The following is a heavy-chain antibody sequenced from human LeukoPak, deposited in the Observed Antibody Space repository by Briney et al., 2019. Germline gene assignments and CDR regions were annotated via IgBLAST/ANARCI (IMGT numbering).Heavy chain of an antibody. J-gene: IGHJ3*02. CDR1: GGTFSSYA. Sequence: SVTVSCKASGGTFSSYAISWVRQAPGQGLEWMGGIIPIFGTANYAQKFQGRVTITADESTSTAYMELSSLRSEDTAVYYCARDGDMYYDFWSGVDAFDIWGQGTMVTVSS. V-gene: IGHV1-69*13. CDR3: ARDGDMYYDFWSGVDAFDI. CDR2: IIPIFGTA. D-gene: IGHD3-3*01.